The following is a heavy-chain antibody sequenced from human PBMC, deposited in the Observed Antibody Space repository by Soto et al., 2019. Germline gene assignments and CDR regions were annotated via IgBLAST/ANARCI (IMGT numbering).Heavy chain of an antibody. V-gene: IGHV5-51*01. J-gene: IGHJ5*02. D-gene: IGHD3-22*01. CDR1: GYSFIDYW. CDR2: IYPGDSDT. CDR3: ARRGYYDSSGYYDWFDP. Sequence: GESLKISCTGSGYSFIDYWIGWVRQVPGKGLEWMGVIYPGDSDTRYSPSFQGQVTISADKSISTAYLQWSSLKASDTAMYYCARRGYYDSSGYYDWFDPWGQGTLVTVSS.